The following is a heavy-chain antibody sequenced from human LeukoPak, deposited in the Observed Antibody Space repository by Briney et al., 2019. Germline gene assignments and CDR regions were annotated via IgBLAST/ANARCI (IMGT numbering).Heavy chain of an antibody. Sequence: ASVKVSCKASGYTFTSYGISWVRQAPGQGLEWMGWISAYNGNTNYAQKLQGRVTLTTDTSTSTAYMELRSLRSDDTAVYYCARTGELQGGNYYYYMDVWGKGTTVTVSS. CDR1: GYTFTSYG. CDR2: ISAYNGNT. CDR3: ARTGELQGGNYYYYMDV. J-gene: IGHJ6*03. D-gene: IGHD3-16*01. V-gene: IGHV1-18*01.